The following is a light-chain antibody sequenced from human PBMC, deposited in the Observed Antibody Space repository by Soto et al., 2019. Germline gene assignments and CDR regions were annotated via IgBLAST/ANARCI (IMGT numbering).Light chain of an antibody. CDR3: QQYDNYKPLT. J-gene: IGKJ4*01. CDR1: QSISTY. CDR2: AAS. Sequence: DIQMTQSPSSLSASVGDRVTITCRTSQSISTYLNWYQQKPGKAPKLLIYAASSLQSGVPSRFSGRRSGTQFTLTINGLQPDDFATYYCQQYDNYKPLTFGGGTKVDI. V-gene: IGKV1-39*01.